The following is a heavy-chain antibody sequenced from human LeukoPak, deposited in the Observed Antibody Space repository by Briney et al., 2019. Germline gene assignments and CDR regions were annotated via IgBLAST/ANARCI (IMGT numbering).Heavy chain of an antibody. CDR2: IIPILGIA. J-gene: IGHJ6*02. V-gene: IGHV1-69*04. CDR3: ARGPPGYCSGGSCYYYYYYGMDV. CDR1: GGTFSSYA. D-gene: IGHD2-15*01. Sequence: ASVKVSCKASGGTFSSYAISWVRQAPGQGLEWMGRIIPILGIANYAQKFQGRVTITADKSTSTAYMELSSLRPEDTAVYYCARGPPGYCSGGSCYYYYYYGMDVWGQGTTVTVSS.